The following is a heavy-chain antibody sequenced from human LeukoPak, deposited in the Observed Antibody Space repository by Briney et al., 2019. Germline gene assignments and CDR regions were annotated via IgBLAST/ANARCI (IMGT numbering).Heavy chain of an antibody. CDR1: GVSINDYY. J-gene: IGHJ4*02. V-gene: IGHV4-34*01. D-gene: IGHD2-21*01. Sequence: SETLSLTCGVFGVSINDYYWSWIRQSPGKGLEWIGEISHNEGTRYNPSLESRVTMSVGTSENQLSLTLIFVTAADTAVYYCARVRCGHSASLCYNHWGLGTLVTVSS. CDR2: ISHNEGT. CDR3: ARVRCGHSASLCYNH.